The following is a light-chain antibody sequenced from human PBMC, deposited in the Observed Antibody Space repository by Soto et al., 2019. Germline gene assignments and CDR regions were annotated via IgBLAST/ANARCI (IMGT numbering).Light chain of an antibody. J-gene: IGKJ2*01. V-gene: IGKV3-20*01. CDR2: ATS. CDR1: QSVSGTS. Sequence: EVVLTQSPGALSLSPGERVTLSCRASQSVSGTSLAWYQQKPGQAPRLLIYATSNRATDIPARFSGSGSGTDFTLIISRLAPEDFAVYYCQHSSNSRSTFGQGTKLEIK. CDR3: QHSSNSRST.